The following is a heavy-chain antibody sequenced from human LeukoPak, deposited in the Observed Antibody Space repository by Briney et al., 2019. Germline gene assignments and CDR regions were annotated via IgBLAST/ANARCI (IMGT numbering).Heavy chain of an antibody. CDR2: ISGSGGST. D-gene: IGHD3-22*01. CDR3: AKDRAYDSSGYYYAAQSRVVIGYLFDY. V-gene: IGHV3-23*01. CDR1: GFTFSSYS. Sequence: PGGSLRLSCAASGFTFSSYSMNWVRQAPGKGLEWVSAISGSGGSTYYADSVKGRFTISRDNSKNTLYLQMNSLRAEDTAVYYCAKDRAYDSSGYYYAAQSRVVIGYLFDYWGQGTLVTVSS. J-gene: IGHJ4*02.